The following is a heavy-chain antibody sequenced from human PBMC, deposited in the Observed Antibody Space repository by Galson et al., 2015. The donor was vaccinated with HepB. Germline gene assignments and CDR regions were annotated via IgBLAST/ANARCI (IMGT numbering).Heavy chain of an antibody. CDR3: ARAVETSWDFDL. Sequence: SVKVSCKASGYTFTSYDINWVRQATGQGLEWMGWMNPNSGNTGYAQKFQGRVTMTRNTSISTAYMELSSLRSEDTAVYYCARAVETSWDFDLWGRGTLVTVSS. CDR2: MNPNSGNT. CDR1: GYTFTSYD. V-gene: IGHV1-8*01. J-gene: IGHJ2*01. D-gene: IGHD6-19*01.